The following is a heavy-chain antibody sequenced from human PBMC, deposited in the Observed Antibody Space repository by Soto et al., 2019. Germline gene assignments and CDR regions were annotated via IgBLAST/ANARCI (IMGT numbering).Heavy chain of an antibody. CDR1: GGSIGGYY. CDR2: IYYSGST. J-gene: IGHJ5*02. CDR3: AGESYYYDSSGYLDWFAP. D-gene: IGHD3-22*01. V-gene: IGHV4-59*01. Sequence: PSEILCLRWSVSGGSIGGYYGSWIRQPPGKGLEWIGYIYYSGSTNYNPSLKSRVAISVDTSKNQFSLKLSSVTAADTAVYYCAGESYYYDSSGYLDWFAPWGQGTLVTVSS.